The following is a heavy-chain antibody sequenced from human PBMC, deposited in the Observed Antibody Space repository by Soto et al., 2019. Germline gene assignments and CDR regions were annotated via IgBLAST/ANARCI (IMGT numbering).Heavy chain of an antibody. CDR3: ARSRRGAYSSGWYSPSGYYNYGIDV. D-gene: IGHD6-19*01. CDR1: GYSFTSYW. J-gene: IGHJ6*02. CDR2: IYPGDSDT. Sequence: GESLKISCKGSGYSFTSYWIGWVRQMPGKGLEWMGIIYPGDSDTRYSPSFQGQVTISADKSISTAYLQWSSLKASDTAMYYCARSRRGAYSSGWYSPSGYYNYGIDVWGQGTKVTVSS. V-gene: IGHV5-51*01.